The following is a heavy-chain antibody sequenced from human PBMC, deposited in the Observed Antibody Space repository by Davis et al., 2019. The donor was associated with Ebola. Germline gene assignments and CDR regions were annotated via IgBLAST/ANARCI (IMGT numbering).Heavy chain of an antibody. Sequence: PGGSLRLSCKGSGYTFSNYWIGWVRQMPGKGLDWMGIIYPGDSDTSYSPSFQGQVTISADKSISTAYLQWRSLKASDTAVYYCARSPGRSSGWYFDFWGQGALVTVSS. CDR1: GYTFSNYW. CDR3: ARSPGRSSGWYFDF. D-gene: IGHD6-19*01. J-gene: IGHJ4*02. CDR2: IYPGDSDT. V-gene: IGHV5-51*01.